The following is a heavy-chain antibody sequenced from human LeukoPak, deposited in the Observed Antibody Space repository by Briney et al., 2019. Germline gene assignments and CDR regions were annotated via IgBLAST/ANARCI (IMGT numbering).Heavy chain of an antibody. CDR3: ARGLGYRYDILTGYYIGNWFDP. CDR1: GYTFTSYG. J-gene: IGHJ5*02. Sequence: ASVKVSCKASGYTFTSYGISWVRQTPGQGLEWMGWISAYNGNTNYAQKLQGRVTMTTDTSTSTAYMELRSLRSDDTAVYYCARGLGYRYDILTGYYIGNWFDPWGQGTLVTVSS. CDR2: ISAYNGNT. D-gene: IGHD3-9*01. V-gene: IGHV1-18*01.